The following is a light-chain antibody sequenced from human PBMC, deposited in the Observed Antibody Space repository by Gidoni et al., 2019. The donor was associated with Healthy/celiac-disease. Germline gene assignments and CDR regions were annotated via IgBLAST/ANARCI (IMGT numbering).Light chain of an antibody. CDR1: QGISSW. CDR3: QQANSFPPT. CDR2: AAS. Sequence: DIQMTQSPSSVSASVGDRVTITCRASQGISSWLAWYQKKPGKAPKLLIYAASSLQSGVPSRFSGSGSGTDFTLTISSLQPEDFATYYCQQANSFPPTFGPGTKVEIK. J-gene: IGKJ3*01. V-gene: IGKV1-12*01.